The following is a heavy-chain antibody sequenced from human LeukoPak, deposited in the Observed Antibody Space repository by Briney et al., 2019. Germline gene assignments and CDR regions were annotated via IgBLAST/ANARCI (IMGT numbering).Heavy chain of an antibody. CDR1: GGSISSYY. Sequence: SETLSLTCTVSGGSISSYYWSWIRQPPGKGLEWIGYIYYSGSTNYNPSLKSRVTISVDTSKNQFSLKLSSVTAADTAVYYCARGEGATFFNYWGQGTLVTVSS. CDR3: ARGEGATFFNY. J-gene: IGHJ4*02. CDR2: IYYSGST. V-gene: IGHV4-59*01. D-gene: IGHD1-26*01.